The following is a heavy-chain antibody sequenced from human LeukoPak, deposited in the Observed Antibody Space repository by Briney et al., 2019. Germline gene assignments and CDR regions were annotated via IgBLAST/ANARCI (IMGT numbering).Heavy chain of an antibody. J-gene: IGHJ6*04. CDR3: AELGITMIGGV. CDR1: GFTFSSYT. D-gene: IGHD3-10*02. CDR2: ISSSSSYI. Sequence: GGSLRLSCAASGFTFSSYTMNWVRQAPGKGLEWVSSISSSSSYIYYAESVKGRFTISRDNAKNSLYLQMNSLRAEDTAVYYCAELGITMIGGVWGKGTTVTISS. V-gene: IGHV3-21*01.